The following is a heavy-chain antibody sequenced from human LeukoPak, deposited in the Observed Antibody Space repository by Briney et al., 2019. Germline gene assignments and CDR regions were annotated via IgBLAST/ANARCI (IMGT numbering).Heavy chain of an antibody. D-gene: IGHD3-3*02. J-gene: IGHJ4*02. CDR2: FYYSGST. V-gene: IGHV4-39*01. CDR3: ARRTGGLGPFFHFDY. Sequence: PSETLSLTCTVPGCSICNSSYAWGWFRQPPGKGLEWIGSFYYSGSTYYTPSRKNRVTISVDTSQNQFSLKLSSGHAADSVVEYCARRTGGLGPFFHFDYWGQGTLVTVSS. CDR1: GCSICNSSYA.